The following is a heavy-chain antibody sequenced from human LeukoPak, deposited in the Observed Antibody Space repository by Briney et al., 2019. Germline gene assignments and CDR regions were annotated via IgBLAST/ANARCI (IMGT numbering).Heavy chain of an antibody. J-gene: IGHJ4*02. Sequence: GSLRLSCAGSGFTFSTYSMTWVRQAPGKGLEWVSSISSGSSDISYADSVKGRFTISRDNAKYSLYLQVNSLRAEDTAVYYCARLTGVVNAFDYWGQGTLVTVSS. CDR3: ARLTGVVNAFDY. CDR1: GFTFSTYS. V-gene: IGHV3-21*01. D-gene: IGHD5-18*01. CDR2: ISSGSSDI.